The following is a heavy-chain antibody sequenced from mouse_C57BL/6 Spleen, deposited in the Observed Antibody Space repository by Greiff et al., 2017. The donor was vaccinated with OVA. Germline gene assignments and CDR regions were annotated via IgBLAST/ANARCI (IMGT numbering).Heavy chain of an antibody. D-gene: IGHD1-1*01. CDR2: IDPETGGT. CDR3: TSTVVATSDY. J-gene: IGHJ2*01. Sequence: QVQLQQSGAELVRPGASVTLSCKASGYTFTDYEMHWVKQTPVHGLEWIGAIDPETGGTAYNQKFKGKAILTADKSSSTAYMELRSLTSEDSAVHYCTSTVVATSDYWGQGTTLTVSS. CDR1: GYTFTDYE. V-gene: IGHV1-15*01.